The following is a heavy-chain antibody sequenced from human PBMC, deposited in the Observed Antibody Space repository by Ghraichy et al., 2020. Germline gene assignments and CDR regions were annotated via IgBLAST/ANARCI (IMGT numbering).Heavy chain of an antibody. Sequence: SETLSLTCTVSGGSISGYYWSWIRQSPGKGLEWIGYIHYSGTTDYNPPFKSRITISVDMSKNQFSLKLNSWTAADTAVYYCVRSGDFLSGLEIDYWGQGTLVTVSS. V-gene: IGHV4-59*08. CDR1: GGSISGYY. CDR2: IHYSGTT. J-gene: IGHJ4*02. D-gene: IGHD3-3*01. CDR3: VRSGDFLSGLEIDY.